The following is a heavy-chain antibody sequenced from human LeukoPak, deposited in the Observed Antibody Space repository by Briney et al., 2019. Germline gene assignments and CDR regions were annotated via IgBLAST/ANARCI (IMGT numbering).Heavy chain of an antibody. J-gene: IGHJ4*02. CDR3: ARENVVGAIFDS. V-gene: IGHV4-59*01. Sequence: SETLSLTCTVSGGSISSYYWSWIRQPPGKGLEWIGYIYYSGSTNYNPSLKSRVTISVDTSKNQFSLKLSSVTAADTAVYYCARENVVGAIFDSWGQGTLVTVSS. CDR2: IYYSGST. D-gene: IGHD1-26*01. CDR1: GGSISSYY.